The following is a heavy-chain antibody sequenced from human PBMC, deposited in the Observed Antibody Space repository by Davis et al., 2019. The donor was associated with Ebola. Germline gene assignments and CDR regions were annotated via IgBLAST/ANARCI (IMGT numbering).Heavy chain of an antibody. Sequence: PGGSLRLSCAASGFTFSSYWMTWVRQAPGKGLEWVTNIKEDGSQKYFVDSVKGRFTISRDNAKNSLYLQMTSLHQGPIGLPPGTLLQEHLWG. CDR2: IKEDGSQK. V-gene: IGHV3-7*01. J-gene: IGHJ6*01. CDR3: TLLQEHL. CDR1: GFTFSSYW.